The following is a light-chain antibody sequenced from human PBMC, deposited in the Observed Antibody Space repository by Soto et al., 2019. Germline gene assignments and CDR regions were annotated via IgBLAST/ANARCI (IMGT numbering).Light chain of an antibody. CDR2: EVS. CDR1: SSDVGGYNY. J-gene: IGLJ1*01. Sequence: QSVLTQPAPVSGSPGQSITISCTGTSSDVGGYNYVSWYQQHPGKAPKLMIYEVSNRPSGVSNRFSGSKSSNTASLTISGLQAEDEADYYCSSYTSSSTLDVFGTGTKVTVL. CDR3: SSYTSSSTLDV. V-gene: IGLV2-14*01.